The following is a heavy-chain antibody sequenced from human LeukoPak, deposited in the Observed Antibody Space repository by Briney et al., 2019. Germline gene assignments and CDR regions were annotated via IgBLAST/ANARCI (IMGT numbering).Heavy chain of an antibody. J-gene: IGHJ4*02. CDR1: GYTFTSYY. CDR3: ASPAYYYDSSHYHSPFDY. D-gene: IGHD3-22*01. Sequence: ASVKVSCKASGYTFTSYYMHWVRQAPGQGLEWMGWINPNNGGTNYAQKFQGRVTMTRDTSISTVYMELSRLRSDDTAVYYCASPAYYYDSSHYHSPFDYWGQGTLVTVSS. CDR2: INPNNGGT. V-gene: IGHV1-2*02.